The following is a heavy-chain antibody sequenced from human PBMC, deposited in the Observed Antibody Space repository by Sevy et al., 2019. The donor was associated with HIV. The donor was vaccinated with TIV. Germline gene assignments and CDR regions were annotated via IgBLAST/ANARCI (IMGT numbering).Heavy chain of an antibody. CDR3: AKEGGGYNYDSSGLFDY. J-gene: IGHJ4*02. V-gene: IGHV3-23*01. Sequence: GGSLRLSCTASGFTFSTYAMSWVRQAPGKGLEWVSGLSGSAYSTYYADSVKGRFIISRDNSKNTLDLQMNSLRADDTVVYYCAKEGGGYNYDSSGLFDYWGQGALVTVSS. D-gene: IGHD3-22*01. CDR2: LSGSAYST. CDR1: GFTFSTYA.